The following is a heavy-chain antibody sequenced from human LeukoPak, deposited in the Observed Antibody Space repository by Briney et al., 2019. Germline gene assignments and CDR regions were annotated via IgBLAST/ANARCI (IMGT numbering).Heavy chain of an antibody. CDR3: ARMVPAGTHNY. CDR2: IYYSGST. Sequence: SETLSLTCTVSGGSISSYYWSWIRQPPGKGLEWIGYIYYSGSTNYNPSLKSRVTMSLDMAKNQFSLRLTSVTAADTAVYFCARMVPAGTHNYWGQGLLVTVSS. V-gene: IGHV4-59*12. D-gene: IGHD2-2*01. J-gene: IGHJ4*02. CDR1: GGSISSYY.